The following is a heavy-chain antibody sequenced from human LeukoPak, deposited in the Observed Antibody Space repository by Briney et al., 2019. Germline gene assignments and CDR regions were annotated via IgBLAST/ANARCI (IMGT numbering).Heavy chain of an antibody. D-gene: IGHD3-16*01. J-gene: IGHJ4*02. CDR1: GFTFSNYA. V-gene: IGHV3-23*01. CDR2: ISDSGGST. CDR3: AKFGGVGAGY. Sequence: PGGSLRLSCAASGFTFSNYAMNWVRQAPGKGLEWVSTISDSGGSTYYAGSVKGRFTISRDNSKNTLYLQMNSLRAEDTAVYYCAKFGGVGAGYWGQGTLVTVSS.